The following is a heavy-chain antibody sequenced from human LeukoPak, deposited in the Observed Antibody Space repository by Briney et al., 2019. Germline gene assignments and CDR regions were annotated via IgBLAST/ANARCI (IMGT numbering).Heavy chain of an antibody. D-gene: IGHD3-16*01. J-gene: IGHJ4*02. CDR3: VRVWGNYSFDY. CDR1: GYTFKIYG. V-gene: IGHV7-4-1*02. CDR2: INTSTGNP. Sequence: ASVKVSCKASGYTFKIYGMNWVRQAPGQGLEWMGWINTSTGNPTYAQGFTGRFVFSLDTSVSTAYLQINGLEVEDTAVYYCVRVWGNYSFDYWGQGTLVTVSS.